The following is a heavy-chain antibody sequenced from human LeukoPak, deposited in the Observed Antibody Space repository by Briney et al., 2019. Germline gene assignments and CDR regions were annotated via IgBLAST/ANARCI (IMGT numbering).Heavy chain of an antibody. CDR3: ARPSDHYYYYFYMDV. Sequence: GGSLRLSCAASAFTFSTYAMHWVRQAPGKGLEWVAFISYDGNKKDYADSVKGRFTISRDNSENTLYLQMNSLRIEDAGVYYCARPSDHYYYYFYMDVWGQGTTVTVSS. J-gene: IGHJ6*03. CDR2: ISYDGNKK. V-gene: IGHV3-30*04. CDR1: AFTFSTYA.